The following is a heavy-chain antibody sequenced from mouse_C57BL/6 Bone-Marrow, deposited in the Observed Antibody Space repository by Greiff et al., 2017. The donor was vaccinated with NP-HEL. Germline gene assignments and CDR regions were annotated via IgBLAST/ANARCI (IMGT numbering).Heavy chain of an antibody. Sequence: QVQLQQSGPELVKPGASVKLSCKASGYTFTSYDINWVKQRPGQGLEWIGWIYPSAGSTQYNEKFKGKATLTVDTSSSTAYMELHSLTSEDSAVYFCARGAAQASFAYWGQGTLVTVSA. CDR3: ARGAAQASFAY. CDR2: IYPSAGST. D-gene: IGHD3-2*02. V-gene: IGHV1-85*01. CDR1: GYTFTSYD. J-gene: IGHJ3*01.